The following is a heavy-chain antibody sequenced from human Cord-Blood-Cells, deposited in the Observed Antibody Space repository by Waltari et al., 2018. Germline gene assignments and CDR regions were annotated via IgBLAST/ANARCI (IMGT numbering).Heavy chain of an antibody. D-gene: IGHD3-10*01. J-gene: IGHJ4*02. Sequence: QVQLVQSGAEVKKPGASVKVSCKASGYTFTGYYMHWVRQAPGQGLGWKGRVNPSSWGTNYDQKFQGRVTMTRDTSISTAYMELSRLRSDDTAVYYCARAPPYYYGSGRYYFDYWGQGTLVTVSS. V-gene: IGHV1-2*02. CDR1: GYTFTGYY. CDR2: VNPSSWGT. CDR3: ARAPPYYYGSGRYYFDY.